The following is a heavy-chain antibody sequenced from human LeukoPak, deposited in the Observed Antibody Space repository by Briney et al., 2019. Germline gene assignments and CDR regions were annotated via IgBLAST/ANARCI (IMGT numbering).Heavy chain of an antibody. J-gene: IGHJ4*02. V-gene: IGHV1-2*02. Sequence: ASVKVSRKASGYTFTGYYMHWVRQAPGQGLEWMGWINPNSGGTNYAQKFQGRVTMTRDTSISTAYMELSRLRSDDTAVYYCARMTTDYGDYAPTIDYWGQGTLVTVSS. CDR3: ARMTTDYGDYAPTIDY. CDR2: INPNSGGT. CDR1: GYTFTGYY. D-gene: IGHD4-17*01.